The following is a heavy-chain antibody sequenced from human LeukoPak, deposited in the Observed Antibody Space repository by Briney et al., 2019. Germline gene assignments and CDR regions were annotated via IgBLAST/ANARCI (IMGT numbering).Heavy chain of an antibody. Sequence: GRSLRLSCAASGFTFDDYAMHWVRQAPGKGLEWVSGISWNSGSIGYADSVKGRFTISRDNAKNSLYLQMNSLRAEDTALYYCAKGDTGYDHPYYFDYWGQGTLVTVPS. J-gene: IGHJ4*02. CDR2: ISWNSGSI. V-gene: IGHV3-9*01. CDR3: AKGDTGYDHPYYFDY. CDR1: GFTFDDYA. D-gene: IGHD3-16*01.